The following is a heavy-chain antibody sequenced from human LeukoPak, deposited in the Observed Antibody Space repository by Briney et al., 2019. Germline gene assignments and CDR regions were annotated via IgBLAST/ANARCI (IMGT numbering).Heavy chain of an antibody. CDR1: GFTFSTYV. V-gene: IGHV3-30-3*01. J-gene: IGHJ4*02. CDR2: ISYDGSNK. Sequence: PGRSLRLSCAASGFTFSTYVMHWVRQAPGKGLEWVAVISYDGSNKYYADSVKGRFTISRDNSKNTLYLQMNSLRAEDTAVYYCAREDSYYYGSGSYPFDYWGQGTLVTVSS. CDR3: AREDSYYYGSGSYPFDY. D-gene: IGHD3-10*01.